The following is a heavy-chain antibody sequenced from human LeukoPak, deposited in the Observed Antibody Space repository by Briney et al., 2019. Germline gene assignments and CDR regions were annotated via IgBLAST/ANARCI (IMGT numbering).Heavy chain of an antibody. D-gene: IGHD2-8*01. CDR2: IRYDGSNK. V-gene: IGHV3-30*02. CDR1: GFTFSSYG. CDR3: AKEHGGGMDVLMVYASFSIDY. Sequence: GGSLRLSCAASGFTFSSYGMHWVRQAPGKGLEWVAFIRYDGSNKYYADSVKGRFTISRDNSKNTLYLQMNSLRAEDTAVYYCAKEHGGGMDVLMVYASFSIDYWGQGTLVTVSS. J-gene: IGHJ4*02.